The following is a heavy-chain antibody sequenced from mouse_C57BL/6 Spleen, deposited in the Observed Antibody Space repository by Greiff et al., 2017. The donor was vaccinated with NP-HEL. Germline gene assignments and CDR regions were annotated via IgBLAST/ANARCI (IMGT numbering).Heavy chain of an antibody. Sequence: QVQLKESGPELVKPGASVKISCKASGYAFSSSWMNWVKQRPGKGLEWIGRIYPGDGDTNYNGKFKGKATLTADKASSTAYMQLSSLTSEDSAVYFCARDGPGYAMDYGGQGTSVTVSS. D-gene: IGHD2-3*01. CDR2: IYPGDGDT. CDR1: GYAFSSSW. J-gene: IGHJ4*01. V-gene: IGHV1-82*01. CDR3: ARDGPGYAMDY.